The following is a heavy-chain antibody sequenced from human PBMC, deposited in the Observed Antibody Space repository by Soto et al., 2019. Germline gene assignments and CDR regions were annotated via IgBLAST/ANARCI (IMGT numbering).Heavy chain of an antibody. Sequence: QVQLVQSGAEVKKPGASVKVSCKASGYTLSRSGIHWVRQAPGQRLEWMGWINAGNGKTKYSQKLQGRVTIIRDTSASTAYMELSSLRSEDTAVYYCVRDGAVAGNINFDYWGQGTLVTVSS. CDR3: VRDGAVAGNINFDY. V-gene: IGHV1-3*01. J-gene: IGHJ4*02. D-gene: IGHD6-19*01. CDR1: GYTLSRSG. CDR2: INAGNGKT.